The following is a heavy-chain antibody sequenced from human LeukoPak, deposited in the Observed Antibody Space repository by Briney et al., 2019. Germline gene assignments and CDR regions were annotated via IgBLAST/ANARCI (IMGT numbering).Heavy chain of an antibody. D-gene: IGHD2-15*01. CDR1: GYTFTGYY. CDR3: ASSIGYCSGGSCPTEY. CDR2: INPNSGGT. J-gene: IGHJ4*02. Sequence: VASVKVSCKASGYTFTGYYMHWVRQAPGQGLEWMGWINPNSGGTNYAQKLQGRVTMTTDTSTSTAYMELRSLRSDDTAVYYCASSIGYCSGGSCPTEYWGQGTLVTVSS. V-gene: IGHV1-2*02.